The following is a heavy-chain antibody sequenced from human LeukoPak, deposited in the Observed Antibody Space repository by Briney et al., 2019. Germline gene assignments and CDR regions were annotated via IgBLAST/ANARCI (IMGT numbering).Heavy chain of an antibody. CDR2: INHSGST. V-gene: IGHV4-34*01. D-gene: IGHD2-15*01. Sequence: SETLSLTCAVYGGSFSGYYWSWIRQPPGKGLEWIGEINHSGSTNYNPSLKSRVTISVDTSKNQFSRKLSSVTAADTAVYYCARGTFHCSGGSCYSRSYYYYGMDVWGQGTTVTVSS. CDR1: GGSFSGYY. CDR3: ARGTFHCSGGSCYSRSYYYYGMDV. J-gene: IGHJ6*02.